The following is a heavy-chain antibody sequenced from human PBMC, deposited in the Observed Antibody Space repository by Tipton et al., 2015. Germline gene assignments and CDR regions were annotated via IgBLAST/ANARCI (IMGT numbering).Heavy chain of an antibody. V-gene: IGHV3-20*04. CDR1: GFTFSRYN. CDR3: AREGSSWYFGVY. Sequence: GSLRLSCAASGFTFSRYNMNWVRQAPGKGLEWVAGIDWNGGRTGYADSVKGRFIISRDNAQNSLFLQMNSLTAEDTAFYYCAREGSSWYFGVYWGQGTLVSVSS. D-gene: IGHD6-13*01. J-gene: IGHJ4*02. CDR2: IDWNGGRT.